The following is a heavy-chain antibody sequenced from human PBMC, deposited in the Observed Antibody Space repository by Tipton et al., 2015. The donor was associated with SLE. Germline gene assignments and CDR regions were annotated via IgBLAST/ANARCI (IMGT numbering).Heavy chain of an antibody. V-gene: IGHV4-59*11. CDR1: GGSISSHY. D-gene: IGHD3-9*01. Sequence: TLSLTCTVSGGSISSHYWSWVRQPPGKGLEWIGYIYYSGSTNYNPSLRSRVTISVDRSNNQFSLKLSSVTAADTAMYFCVRDSNFDWHSAMDVWGQGTTVAVSS. CDR2: IYYSGST. J-gene: IGHJ6*02. CDR3: VRDSNFDWHSAMDV.